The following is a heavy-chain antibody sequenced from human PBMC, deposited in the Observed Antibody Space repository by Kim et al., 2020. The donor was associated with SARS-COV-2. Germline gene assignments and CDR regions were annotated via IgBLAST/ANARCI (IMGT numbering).Heavy chain of an antibody. V-gene: IGHV3-21*01. Sequence: GGSLRLSCAASGFTFSSYSMKWVRQAPGKGLEWVSSISCSSSYTYYVDSVKGRFTISRDNAKNSLYLQMNSLRAEDTAVYYCARDREYYYGSGNYYKGAFDIWGQGTMVTVSS. CDR3: ARDREYYYGSGNYYKGAFDI. D-gene: IGHD3-10*01. J-gene: IGHJ3*02. CDR2: ISCSSSYT. CDR1: GFTFSSYS.